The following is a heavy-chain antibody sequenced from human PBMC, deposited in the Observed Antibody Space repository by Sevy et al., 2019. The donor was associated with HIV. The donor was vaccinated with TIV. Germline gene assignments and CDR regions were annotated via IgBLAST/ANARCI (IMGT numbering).Heavy chain of an antibody. Sequence: GGSLRLSCAASGFTFSSYGMHWVRQAPGKGLEWVAVISYDGSNKYYADSVKGRFTISRDNSKNTLYPQMNSLRAEDTAVYYCAKEIVPVSGAYYYDSSGYSLSYYYGMDVWGQGTTVTVSS. CDR3: AKEIVPVSGAYYYDSSGYSLSYYYGMDV. CDR2: ISYDGSNK. CDR1: GFTFSSYG. J-gene: IGHJ6*02. D-gene: IGHD3-22*01. V-gene: IGHV3-30*18.